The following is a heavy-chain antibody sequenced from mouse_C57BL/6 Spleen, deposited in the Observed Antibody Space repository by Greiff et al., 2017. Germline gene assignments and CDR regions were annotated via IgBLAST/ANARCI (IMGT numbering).Heavy chain of an antibody. CDR2: IYPGSGST. CDR1: GYTFTSYW. V-gene: IGHV1-55*01. J-gene: IGHJ4*01. CDR3: ARSPSTVVATGAMDY. Sequence: QVQLKQPGAELVKPGASVKMSCKASGYTFTSYWITWVKQRPGQGLEWIGDIYPGSGSTNYNEKFKSKATLTVDTSSSTAYMQLSSLTSEDSAVYYCARSPSTVVATGAMDYWGQGTSVTVSS. D-gene: IGHD1-1*01.